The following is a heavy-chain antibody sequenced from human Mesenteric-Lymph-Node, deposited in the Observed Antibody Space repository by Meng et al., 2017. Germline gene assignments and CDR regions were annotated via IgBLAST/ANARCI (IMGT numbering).Heavy chain of an antibody. CDR2: MNPNSGNT. J-gene: IGHJ3*02. CDR1: GGTFSNYA. Sequence: ASVKVSCKASGGTFSNYAISWVRQAPGQGLEWMGWMNPNSGNTGYAQKFQGRVTITRNTSISTAYMELSSLRSEDTAVYYCARDRQQWLVILGYFDAFEIWGQGTMVTVSS. CDR3: ARDRQQWLVILGYFDAFEI. V-gene: IGHV1-8*03. D-gene: IGHD6-19*01.